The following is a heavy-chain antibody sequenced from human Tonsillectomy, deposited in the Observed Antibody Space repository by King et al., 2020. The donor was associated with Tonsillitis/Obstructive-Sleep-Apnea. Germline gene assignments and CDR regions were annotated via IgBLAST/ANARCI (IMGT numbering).Heavy chain of an antibody. J-gene: IGHJ2*01. Sequence: VQLVESGGGLVQPGGSLRLSCAASGFTFISYAMSWVRQAPGKGLEWVSAISGSGGSTYYADSVKGRLTISRDNSKNTLYLQMNSLRAEDTAVYYCAKCVVDIVVVVAVDWYFDLWGRGTLVTVSS. CDR2: ISGSGGST. CDR3: AKCVVDIVVVVAVDWYFDL. V-gene: IGHV3-23*04. D-gene: IGHD2-15*01. CDR1: GFTFISYA.